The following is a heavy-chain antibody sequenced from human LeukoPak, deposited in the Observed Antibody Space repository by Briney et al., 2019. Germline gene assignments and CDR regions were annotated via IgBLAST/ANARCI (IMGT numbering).Heavy chain of an antibody. CDR1: GFTFRSYA. D-gene: IGHD2-2*01. J-gene: IGHJ4*02. Sequence: PGGSLRLSCAASGFTFRSYAMGWVRQAPGKGLEWVSAVSGSGGSTDYPDSVKGRFTISRDNSKNTLYLQMNSLRAEDTAVYYCAKGYCSSTNCFYDYWGQGTLVTVSS. V-gene: IGHV3-23*01. CDR2: VSGSGGST. CDR3: AKGYCSSTNCFYDY.